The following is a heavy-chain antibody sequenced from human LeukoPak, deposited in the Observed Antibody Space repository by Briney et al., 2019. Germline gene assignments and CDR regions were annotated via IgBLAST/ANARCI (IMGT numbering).Heavy chain of an antibody. J-gene: IGHJ3*02. Sequence: SETLSLTCTVSGGSISSGGYYWSWIRQHPGKGLEWIGYIYYSGSTYYNPSLNSRVTISVDTSKNQFSLKLSSVTAADTAVYYCARGEVATTPRGDAFDIWGQGTMVTVSS. D-gene: IGHD5-12*01. CDR3: ARGEVATTPRGDAFDI. V-gene: IGHV4-31*03. CDR1: GGSISSGGYY. CDR2: IYYSGST.